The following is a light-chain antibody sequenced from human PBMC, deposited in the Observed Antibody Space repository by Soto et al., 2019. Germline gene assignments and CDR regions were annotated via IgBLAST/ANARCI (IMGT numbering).Light chain of an antibody. J-gene: IGLJ2*01. CDR3: SSYTSSSTYVV. CDR1: SSDVGGYNY. CDR2: DVS. V-gene: IGLV2-14*01. Sequence: QSALTQPASVSGSPGQSITISCTGTSSDVGGYNYVSWYQQHPGKAPKLMLYDVSNRPSGVSNRFSGSKSGKTASLTISGLQAEDEADYYCSSYTSSSTYVVFGGWTKLTVL.